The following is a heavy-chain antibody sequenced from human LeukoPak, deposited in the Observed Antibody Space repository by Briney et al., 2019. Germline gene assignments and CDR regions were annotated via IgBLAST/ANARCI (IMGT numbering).Heavy chain of an antibody. Sequence: SETLSLTCAVYGGSFSGYYWSWIRQPPGKGLEWIGNIYYSGSTNYNPSLKSRVTISVDTSKTQFSLKLSSVTAADTAVYYCARHRTGSYAIFFDIWGQGTMVTVSS. CDR3: ARHRTGSYAIFFDI. J-gene: IGHJ3*02. V-gene: IGHV4-59*08. CDR1: GGSFSGYY. CDR2: IYYSGST. D-gene: IGHD1-26*01.